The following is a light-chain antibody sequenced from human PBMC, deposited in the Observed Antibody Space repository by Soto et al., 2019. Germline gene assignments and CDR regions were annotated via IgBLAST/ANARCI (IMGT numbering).Light chain of an antibody. V-gene: IGLV2-23*01. CDR2: EGS. J-gene: IGLJ2*01. CDR3: CSYAGSSPSEV. CDR1: SSDVGSYNL. Sequence: QSVLTQPASVSGSPGQSITISCTGTSSDVGSYNLVSWYQQHPGKAPKLMIYEGSKRPSGVSNRFSGSKSGNTASLTISGLQAEDEADYYCCSYAGSSPSEVFGGGTKLTVL.